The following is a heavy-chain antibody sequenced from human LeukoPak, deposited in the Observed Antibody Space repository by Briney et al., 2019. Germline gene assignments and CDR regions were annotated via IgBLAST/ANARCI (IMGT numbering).Heavy chain of an antibody. J-gene: IGHJ4*02. D-gene: IGHD3-10*01. CDR1: GFTFSNYN. CDR2: ISSRNTPI. V-gene: IGHV3-48*04. CDR3: ARPAGIDHSGSGSPYTYFAY. Sequence: GGSLRLSCAASGFTFSNYNMNWVRQAPGKGLEWVSYISSRNTPIFYADSVKGRFTISRDNAKNSLDLQMNSLRAEDTAVSYRARPAGIDHSGSGSPYTYFAYWGPGTLVTVSS.